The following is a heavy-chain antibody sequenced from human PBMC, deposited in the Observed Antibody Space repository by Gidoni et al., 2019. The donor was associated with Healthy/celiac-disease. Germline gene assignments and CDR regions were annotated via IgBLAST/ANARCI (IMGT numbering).Heavy chain of an antibody. CDR2: IDPSDSYT. CDR1: GYSFPSYW. Sequence: EVQLVQSGAEVKKPGESLRISCKVSGYSFPSYWISWVRQMPGKGLEWMGRIDPSDSYTNYSPAFQGHVTISADKAISTAYLQWSSLKASDTAMYYCATNTYYYESSGYPLGAYLGYWGQGTLVTVSS. J-gene: IGHJ4*02. CDR3: ATNTYYYESSGYPLGAYLGY. V-gene: IGHV5-10-1*03. D-gene: IGHD3-22*01.